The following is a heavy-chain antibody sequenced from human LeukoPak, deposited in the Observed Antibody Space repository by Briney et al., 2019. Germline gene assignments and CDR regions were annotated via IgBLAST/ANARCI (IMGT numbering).Heavy chain of an antibody. CDR1: GFTFSNAW. J-gene: IGHJ4*02. V-gene: IGHV3-15*04. Sequence: GGSLRLSCAASGFTFSNAWMNWVRQAPGKGLEWVGRIESKTDGGTTDYAAPVKGRFTISRDDSKNMLYLQMNSLNTEDAAVYYCTTGGPYESGSRGRYRGYYFDYWGQGTLVTVSS. CDR3: TTGGPYESGSRGRYRGYYFDY. D-gene: IGHD3-10*01. CDR2: IESKTDGGTT.